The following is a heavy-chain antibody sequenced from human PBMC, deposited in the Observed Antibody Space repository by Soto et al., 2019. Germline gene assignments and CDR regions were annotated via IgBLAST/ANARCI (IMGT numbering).Heavy chain of an antibody. CDR3: ARHHDS. CDR2: IYYSGST. J-gene: IGHJ4*02. V-gene: IGHV4-59*08. Sequence: QVQLQESGPGLVKPSETLSLTCTVSGGSISSYYWSWIRQPPGKGLEWIGYIYYSGSTNYNPSLTSGVNISVAPSKNQFPLRLSSVTAADTAVYSCARHHDSWGQGTLVTVSS. CDR1: GGSISSYY.